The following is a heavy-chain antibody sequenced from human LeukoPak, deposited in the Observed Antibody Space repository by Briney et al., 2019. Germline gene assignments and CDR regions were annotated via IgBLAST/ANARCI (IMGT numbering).Heavy chain of an antibody. Sequence: GESLKTSCNGSGYTFNTYWIVWVRQMPGKGLELMGTSYPGDSDTRYSPSFQGQVTISADKSISTAYLQWSSLKASDTAMYCCARHNREYASDSPLDYWGEGTLVTVSS. CDR1: GYTFNTYW. CDR2: SYPGDSDT. J-gene: IGHJ4*02. CDR3: ARHNREYASDSPLDY. V-gene: IGHV5-51*01. D-gene: IGHD1-14*01.